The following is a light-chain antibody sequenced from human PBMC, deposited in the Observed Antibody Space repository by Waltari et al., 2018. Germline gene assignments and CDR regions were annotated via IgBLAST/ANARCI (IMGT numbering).Light chain of an antibody. Sequence: ETVMTQSPPTLSVSPGERATLPCRASQSVSSDLAWYQQKPGQAPRLLIYGASTRATGIPGRFSGSGSGTEFTLTISSLQSEDFAVYYCQQYNNWPLTFGGGTNVEI. V-gene: IGKV3-15*01. CDR1: QSVSSD. J-gene: IGKJ4*01. CDR2: GAS. CDR3: QQYNNWPLT.